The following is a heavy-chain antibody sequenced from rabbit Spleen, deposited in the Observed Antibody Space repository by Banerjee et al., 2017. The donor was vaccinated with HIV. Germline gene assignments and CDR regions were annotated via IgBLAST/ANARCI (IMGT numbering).Heavy chain of an antibody. CDR1: GFSFSSGYD. J-gene: IGHJ6*01. V-gene: IGHV1S45*01. CDR3: ARDAGSSFSTYGMDL. CDR2: IYAGSSGST. D-gene: IGHD8-1*01. Sequence: QEQLVESGGGLVKPGASLTLICTASGFSFSSGYDMSWVRQAPGKGLEWIGCIYAGSSGSTYSATWAKGRFTISKTSSTTVTLQMTSLTAADTATYFCARDAGSSFSTYGMDLWGQGTLVTVS.